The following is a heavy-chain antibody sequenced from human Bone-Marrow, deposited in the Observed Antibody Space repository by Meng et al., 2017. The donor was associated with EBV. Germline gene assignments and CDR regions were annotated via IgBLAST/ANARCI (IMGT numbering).Heavy chain of an antibody. D-gene: IGHD3/OR15-3a*01. J-gene: IGHJ4*02. CDR2: ISGSGGST. CDR3: AGGTYTDFI. V-gene: IGHV3-23*04. CDR1: GFTFSSYA. Sequence: EVQLVESGGGLVQPGGSPRLSCAVSGFTFSSYAMSWVRQAPGKGLEWVSAISGSGGSTYYADSVKGRFTISRDNSKNTVYLQMNSLTDEDTALYYCAGGTYTDFIWGQGTLVTVSP.